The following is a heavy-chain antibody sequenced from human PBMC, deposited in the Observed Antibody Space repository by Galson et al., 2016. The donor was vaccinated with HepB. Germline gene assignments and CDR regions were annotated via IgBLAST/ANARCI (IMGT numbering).Heavy chain of an antibody. CDR1: GFTFDNYG. V-gene: IGHV3-23*01. J-gene: IGHJ2*01. CDR3: AKDRDRGTGSSAPKWYFDL. D-gene: IGHD6-6*01. CDR2: ISGGGGSV. Sequence: SLRLSCAGSGFTFDNYGVTWVRQAPGAGLEWVSTISGGGGSVYFAGSVRDRVTITRDNSKNTVNLEMNSLRVEDAAMYYCAKDRDRGTGSSAPKWYFDLWGRGTLVTVSS.